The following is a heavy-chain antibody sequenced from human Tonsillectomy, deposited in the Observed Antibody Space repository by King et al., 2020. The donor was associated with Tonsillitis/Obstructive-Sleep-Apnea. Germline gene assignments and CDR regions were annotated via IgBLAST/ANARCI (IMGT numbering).Heavy chain of an antibody. CDR2: IFPGDSDI. Sequence: LQLVQSGAEVKKPGESLKISCKGSGYSFTNYWIGWVRQMPGRGLEWMGIIFPGDSDITYSPSFQGHVTISADNAISTAYLQWNSLKASDTAMYYCARVRCTGGTCSPPYYYYAMDVWGQGTTVTVSS. D-gene: IGHD2-15*01. V-gene: IGHV5-51*03. CDR1: GYSFTNYW. CDR3: ARVRCTGGTCSPPYYYYAMDV. J-gene: IGHJ6*02.